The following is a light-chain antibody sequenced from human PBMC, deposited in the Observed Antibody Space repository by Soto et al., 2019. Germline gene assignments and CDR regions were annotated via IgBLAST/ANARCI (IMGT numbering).Light chain of an antibody. CDR1: SSDVGGYDY. CDR3: SSQTNGNTRV. V-gene: IGLV2-14*01. Sequence: QSALTQPASVSGSPGQSIAISCTGTSSDVGGYDYVSWYQQHPDKAPKLMIYEVTKRPSGVSNRFSGSKSGNTASLTISGLQPEDEVDYYCSSQTNGNTRVVGSGTEVTVL. J-gene: IGLJ1*01. CDR2: EVT.